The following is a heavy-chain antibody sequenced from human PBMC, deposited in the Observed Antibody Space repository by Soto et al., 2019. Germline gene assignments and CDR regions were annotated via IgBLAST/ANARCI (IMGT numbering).Heavy chain of an antibody. CDR2: INAGNGNT. D-gene: IGHD2-15*01. V-gene: IGHV1-3*01. J-gene: IGHJ4*02. Sequence: ASVKVSCKASGYTFTNYAMHWVRQAPGQRLEWMGWINAGNGNTKYSQKFQGRVTITRDTSASTAYMELSSLRSEDTAVYYCARVGCSGGSCYVTFHYWGQGTLVTVSS. CDR3: ARVGCSGGSCYVTFHY. CDR1: GYTFTNYA.